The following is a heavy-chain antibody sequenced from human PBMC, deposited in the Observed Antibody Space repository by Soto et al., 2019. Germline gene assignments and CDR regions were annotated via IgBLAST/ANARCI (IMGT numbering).Heavy chain of an antibody. CDR1: GFTFSNDA. CDR3: AKPPGHGYYYMDV. D-gene: IGHD2-8*01. CDR2: ITGSGAST. V-gene: IGHV3-23*01. J-gene: IGHJ6*03. Sequence: GGSLRLSCAASGFTFSNDAMSWVRQAPGKGPEWVSTITGSGASTHYTDSVKGRFTISRDNSKNTLYLQMNSLRPEDTAVYYCAKPPGHGYYYMDVWGKGTTVTVSS.